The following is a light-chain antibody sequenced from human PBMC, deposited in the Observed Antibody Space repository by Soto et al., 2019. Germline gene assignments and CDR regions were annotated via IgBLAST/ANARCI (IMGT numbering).Light chain of an antibody. V-gene: IGKV3-15*01. CDR1: QSISSN. Sequence: VIRQSRSRVPVSPGKRASRSSLASQSISSNLAWYQQKLGQAPRVLIYGASTRATGIPARFSGSGSETEFILTISSLQSEDSATYYCQQYNTCLWTFGQGTKVDIK. CDR3: QQYNTCLWT. J-gene: IGKJ1*01. CDR2: GAS.